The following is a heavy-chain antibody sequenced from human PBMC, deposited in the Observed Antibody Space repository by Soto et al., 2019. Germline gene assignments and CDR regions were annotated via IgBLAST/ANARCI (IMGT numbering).Heavy chain of an antibody. J-gene: IGHJ4*02. V-gene: IGHV3-23*01. CDR2: LYGSGDIT. D-gene: IGHD2-8*01. CDR1: GFTFSSYA. Sequence: EVQLLESGGGLVQPGGSLRLSCAASGFTFSSYAMTWVRQAPGKGLEWVSGLYGSGDITFYADSVRGRFTVSRDNSKNTLSLQMNSLRAEETAVYYCVRKNVNNGFYDYWGQGTLVTVSS. CDR3: VRKNVNNGFYDY.